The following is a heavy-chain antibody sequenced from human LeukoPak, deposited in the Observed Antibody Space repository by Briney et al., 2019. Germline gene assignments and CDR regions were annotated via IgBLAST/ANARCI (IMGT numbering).Heavy chain of an antibody. D-gene: IGHD2-2*01. Sequence: SVKVSCKASGGTFSSYAISWVRQAPGQGLEWMGGIIPIFGTANYAQKFQGRVTITTDESTSTAYMELSSLRSEDTAVYYCAIRLGVPAAAIEGDYWGQGTLVTVSS. CDR2: IIPIFGTA. V-gene: IGHV1-69*05. J-gene: IGHJ4*02. CDR1: GGTFSSYA. CDR3: AIRLGVPAAAIEGDY.